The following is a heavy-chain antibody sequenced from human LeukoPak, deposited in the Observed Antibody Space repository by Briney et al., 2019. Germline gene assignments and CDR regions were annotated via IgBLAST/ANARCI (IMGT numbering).Heavy chain of an antibody. D-gene: IGHD5-18*01. CDR1: GGSISSYY. CDR2: IYYSGST. J-gene: IGHJ4*02. V-gene: IGHV4-59*01. Sequence: PSETLSLTCTVSGGSISSYYWSWTRQPPGKGLEWIGYIYYSGSTNYNPSLKSRVTISVDTSKNQFSLKLSSVTAADTAVYYCAREGTAMASFDYWGQGTLVTVSS. CDR3: AREGTAMASFDY.